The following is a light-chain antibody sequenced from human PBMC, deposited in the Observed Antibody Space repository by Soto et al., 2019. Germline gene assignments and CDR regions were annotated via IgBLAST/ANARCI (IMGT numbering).Light chain of an antibody. J-gene: IGKJ1*01. V-gene: IGKV1-5*01. CDR2: DAS. CDR1: QIISSW. Sequence: DIQMTQSPSTLSASGGDRVTITCRASQIISSWLAWYQQKPGKAPKLLIYDASSLESGVPSRFSGSGSGTEFTLTISSLQSEDFAVYYCQQYNNWPRSFGQGTKVDIK. CDR3: QQYNNWPRS.